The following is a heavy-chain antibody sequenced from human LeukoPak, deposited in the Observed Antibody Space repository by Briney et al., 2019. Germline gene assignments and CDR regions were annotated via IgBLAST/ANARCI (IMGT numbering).Heavy chain of an antibody. CDR2: LCSGTT. Sequence: GGSLRLSCAASGFSVSIKYMNWVRQAPGKGLEWVSILCSGTTYYANSVKGRFTISRDNSENKLFLQMNSLRAEDTAVYYCARGGFGPSDALDIWGQGTMVTVSS. D-gene: IGHD3-10*01. CDR3: ARGGFGPSDALDI. V-gene: IGHV3-53*01. J-gene: IGHJ3*02. CDR1: GFSVSIKY.